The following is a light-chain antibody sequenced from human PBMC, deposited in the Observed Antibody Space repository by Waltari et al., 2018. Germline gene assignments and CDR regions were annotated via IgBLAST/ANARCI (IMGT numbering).Light chain of an antibody. V-gene: IGLV2-14*01. CDR2: DVT. CDR1: NSDVGGYNS. J-gene: IGLJ2*01. CDR3: SSYTSSGTLRI. Sequence: QSVLTQPASVSGSPGQSITISCTGTNSDVGGYNSVSWYQQYPGKPPRPMIYDVTNRPSGVFDRFAGSKVGNTASLTISGLQAEDEADYYGSSYTSSGTLRIFGGGTKVTAL.